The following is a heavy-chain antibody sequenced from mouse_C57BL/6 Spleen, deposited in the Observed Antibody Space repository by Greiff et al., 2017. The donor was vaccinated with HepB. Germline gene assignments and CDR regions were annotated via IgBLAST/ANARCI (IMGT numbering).Heavy chain of an antibody. CDR1: GFTFSSYA. D-gene: IGHD4-1*01. J-gene: IGHJ2*01. V-gene: IGHV5-4*03. Sequence: EVKLVESGGGLVKPGGSLKLSCAASGFTFSSYAMSWVRQTPEKRLEWVATISDGGSYTYYPDNVKGRFTISRDNAKNNLYLQMSHLKSVDTAMYDSANWDWEEFFGYWGQGTTLTVAT. CDR3: ANWDWEEFFGY. CDR2: ISDGGSYT.